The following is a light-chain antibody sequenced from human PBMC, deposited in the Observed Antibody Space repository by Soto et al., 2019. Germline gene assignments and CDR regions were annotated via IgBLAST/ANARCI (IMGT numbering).Light chain of an antibody. CDR2: QAS. V-gene: IGKV1-5*03. J-gene: IGKJ1*01. CDR3: QQYNTYSAA. CDR1: QTISSW. Sequence: DIQMTQSPSTLSGSVGDRVTITCRASQTISSWLAWYQQKPGKAPKLLIYQASNLQSGVPSRFSGSGSGTEFTLSISSLQPDDFATYFCQQYNTYSAAFGRGTKVDIK.